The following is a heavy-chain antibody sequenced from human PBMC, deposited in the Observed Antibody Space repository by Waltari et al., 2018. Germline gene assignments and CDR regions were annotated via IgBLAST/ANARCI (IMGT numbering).Heavy chain of an antibody. CDR2: INQDGSGR. CDR3: QRGDY. CDR1: GFTLSSFW. Sequence: EVQLVESGGGLVQPGGSLRISRSAFGFTLSSFWMSWARQAPGEGLEWVANINQDGSGRYYMDSVKGRFTISRDNAKNSVYLQMNSRRAEDTAVYYCQRGDYWGQGTLVTVSS. J-gene: IGHJ4*02. V-gene: IGHV3-7*04.